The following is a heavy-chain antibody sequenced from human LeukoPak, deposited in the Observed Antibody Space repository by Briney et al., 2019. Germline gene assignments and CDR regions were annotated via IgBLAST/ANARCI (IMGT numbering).Heavy chain of an antibody. CDR1: GFTLSSYA. V-gene: IGHV3-23*01. D-gene: IGHD2-15*01. CDR2: ISDTGNT. CDR3: AKAPVTTCRGAFCYPFDY. J-gene: IGHJ4*02. Sequence: GGSLRLSCAASGFTLSSYAMSWVRQAPGKGLEWVSAISDTGNTYHADSVKGRFTISRDSSKNTLFLQMNRLRPEDAAVYYCAKAPVTTCRGAFCYPFDYWGLGTLVAVSS.